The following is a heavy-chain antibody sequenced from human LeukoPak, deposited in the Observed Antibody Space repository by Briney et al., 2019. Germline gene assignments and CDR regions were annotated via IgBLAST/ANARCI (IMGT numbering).Heavy chain of an antibody. J-gene: IGHJ4*02. V-gene: IGHV3-7*01. CDR1: GFTFSSYW. D-gene: IGHD3-3*01. Sequence: GGSLRLSCAASGFTFSSYWMSWVRQAPGKGLEWVANIKQDGSEKYYVDSVKGRFTISRDNAKNSLYLQMNSLRAEDTAVYYCARVLTIFGVVIPLSTYYFDYWGQGTLVTVSS. CDR2: IKQDGSEK. CDR3: ARVLTIFGVVIPLSTYYFDY.